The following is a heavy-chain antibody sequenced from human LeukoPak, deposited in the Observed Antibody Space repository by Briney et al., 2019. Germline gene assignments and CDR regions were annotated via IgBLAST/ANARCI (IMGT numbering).Heavy chain of an antibody. V-gene: IGHV3-48*01. D-gene: IGHD6-19*01. CDR2: ISISGSTI. CDR1: GSTLSSYS. Sequence: PGGSLRLSCAATGSTLSSYSMNWVRQAPGKGLEWVSHISISGSTIHYADSVRGRFTISRDNSKNTMYLEMNSLRAEDTAVYYCSRGGGTSGWYFAYFDYWGQGTLVTVSS. CDR3: SRGGGTSGWYFAYFDY. J-gene: IGHJ4*02.